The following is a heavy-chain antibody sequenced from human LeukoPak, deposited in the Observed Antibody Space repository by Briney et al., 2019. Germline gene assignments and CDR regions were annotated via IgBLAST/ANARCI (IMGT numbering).Heavy chain of an antibody. J-gene: IGHJ4*02. CDR3: ARVGTVTKAFDY. D-gene: IGHD4-17*01. CDR2: IYYSGST. CDR1: GGSISSGGYY. Sequence: KPSQTLSLTCTVSGGSISSGGYYWSWIRQHPGKGLEWIGYIYYSGSTYYNPSLKSRVTISVDTSKNQFSLKLSSVTAADTAVYYCARVGTVTKAFDYWGQGTLVTVSS. V-gene: IGHV4-31*03.